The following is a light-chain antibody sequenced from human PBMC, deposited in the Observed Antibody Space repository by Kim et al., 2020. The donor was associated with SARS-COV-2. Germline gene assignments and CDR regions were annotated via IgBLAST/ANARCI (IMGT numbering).Light chain of an antibody. Sequence: DIQMTQSPSSLSASVGDRITITCRASQGISSWLAWYQQKPEKAPKCLIYAASSLQSGVPSRFSGSGSGTDFTLTISNLQPEDFATYYCQQYDSYPRTLGQGTRVEIK. CDR2: AAS. CDR1: QGISSW. CDR3: QQYDSYPRT. J-gene: IGKJ1*01. V-gene: IGKV1D-16*01.